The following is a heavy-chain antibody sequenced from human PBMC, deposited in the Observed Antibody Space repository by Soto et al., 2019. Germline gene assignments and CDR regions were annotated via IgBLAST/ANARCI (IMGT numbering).Heavy chain of an antibody. CDR2: IDPSDSYT. V-gene: IGHV5-10-1*01. CDR3: AGLYDSSGYYYVYGMDV. Sequence: GESRKISCKGSGYSFTSYWISWVRQMPGKGLEWMGRIDPSDSYTNYSPSFQGHVTISADKSISTAYLQWSSLKASDTAMYYCAGLYDSSGYYYVYGMDVWGQGTTVTSP. CDR1: GYSFTSYW. D-gene: IGHD3-22*01. J-gene: IGHJ6*02.